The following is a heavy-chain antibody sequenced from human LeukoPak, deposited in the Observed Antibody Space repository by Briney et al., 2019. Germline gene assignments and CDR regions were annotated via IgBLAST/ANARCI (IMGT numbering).Heavy chain of an antibody. V-gene: IGHV3-30*03. CDR2: ISYDGSNK. CDR1: GFTFSSYG. Sequence: GRSLRLSCAASGFTFSSYGMHWVRQAPGKGLEWVAVISYDGSNKYYADSVKGRFTISRDNSKNTLYLQMNSLRAEDTAVYYCARSLPDTAMVPNFDYWGQGTLVTVSS. D-gene: IGHD5-18*01. J-gene: IGHJ4*02. CDR3: ARSLPDTAMVPNFDY.